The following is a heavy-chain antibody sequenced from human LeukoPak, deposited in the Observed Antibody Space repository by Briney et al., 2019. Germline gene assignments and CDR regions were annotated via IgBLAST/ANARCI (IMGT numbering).Heavy chain of an antibody. CDR2: IQTSDT. D-gene: IGHD3-10*01. Sequence: TSETLSLTCSVSGASISTYYWTWIRQPAGKGLEWIGRIQTSDTNYNPSLKSRVTMSVDTSKNQFSLRLSSVTAADMAVYYCVRDYSSGSYYGYADYWGQGTLVTVSS. CDR1: GASISTYY. V-gene: IGHV4-4*07. J-gene: IGHJ4*02. CDR3: VRDYSSGSYYGYADY.